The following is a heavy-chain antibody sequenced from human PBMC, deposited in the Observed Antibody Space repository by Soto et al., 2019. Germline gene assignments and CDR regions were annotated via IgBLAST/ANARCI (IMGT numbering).Heavy chain of an antibody. D-gene: IGHD2-15*01. CDR1: GFTFSSYG. V-gene: IGHV3-30*18. J-gene: IGHJ6*02. CDR2: ISYDGSNK. CDR3: AKDLRYSTYYYYGMGV. Sequence: QVQLVESGGGVVQPGRSLRLSCAASGFTFSSYGMHWVRQAPGKGLEWVAVISYDGSNKYYADSVKGRFTISRDNSKNTLYLQMNSLRAEDTAVYYCAKDLRYSTYYYYGMGVWGQGTTVTVSS.